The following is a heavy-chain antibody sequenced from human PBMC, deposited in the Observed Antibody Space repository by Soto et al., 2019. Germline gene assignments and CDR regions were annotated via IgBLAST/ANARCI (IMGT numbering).Heavy chain of an antibody. Sequence: QVQLQESGPGLVKPSQTLSLTCTVSGGSISSGDYYWSWIRQPPGKGLEWIGYIYYSGSTYYNPSLKSRVTISVDTAKNQFSLKLSSVTAADTAVYYCARDHIPLGWLGDGTPQTPHYYFDYWGQGTLVTVSS. D-gene: IGHD3-16*01. J-gene: IGHJ4*02. CDR2: IYYSGST. CDR3: ARDHIPLGWLGDGTPQTPHYYFDY. V-gene: IGHV4-30-4*01. CDR1: GGSISSGDYY.